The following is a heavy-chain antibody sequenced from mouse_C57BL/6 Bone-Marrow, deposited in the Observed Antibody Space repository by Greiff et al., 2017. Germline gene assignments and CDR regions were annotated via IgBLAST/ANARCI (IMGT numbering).Heavy chain of an antibody. D-gene: IGHD1-1*01. CDR2: IRNKANGSTT. CDR3: ARWENPDYYGSSPVYLDY. Sequence: EVQLVESGGGLVQPGGSLSLSCAASGFTFTDYYMSWVRQPPGKALEWLGFIRNKANGSTTEYSASVKGRFTISRDNSQSILYLQMNALRAEDSATYYCARWENPDYYGSSPVYLDYWGQGTTLTVSS. CDR1: GFTFTDYY. J-gene: IGHJ2*01. V-gene: IGHV7-3*01.